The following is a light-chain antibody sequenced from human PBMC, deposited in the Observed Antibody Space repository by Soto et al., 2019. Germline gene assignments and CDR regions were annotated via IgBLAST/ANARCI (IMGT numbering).Light chain of an antibody. CDR1: QTIGSW. CDR3: QQNLGVHT. Sequence: DIQMTQSPSTLSASVGDRVTVACRASQTIGSWLAWYQQKPGRAPKLLIFDASSLESGVPSRFSGNGSGTEFTLTISGLQPDDFASYYCQQNLGVHTFGQGTKVDIK. CDR2: DAS. J-gene: IGKJ1*01. V-gene: IGKV1-5*01.